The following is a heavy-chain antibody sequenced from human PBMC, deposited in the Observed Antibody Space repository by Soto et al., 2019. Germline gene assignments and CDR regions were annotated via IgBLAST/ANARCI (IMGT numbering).Heavy chain of an antibody. J-gene: IGHJ6*02. V-gene: IGHV3-23*01. CDR2: ISGSGGST. CDR1: GFTFSSYA. CDR3: AKDWILVNILYGMDV. Sequence: GGSLRLSCAASGFTFSSYAMSWVRQAPGKGLEWVSAISGSGGSTYYADSVKGRFTISRDNSKNTLYLQMNSLRAEDTAVYYCAKDWILVNILYGMDVWGQGTTVTVSS. D-gene: IGHD2-2*03.